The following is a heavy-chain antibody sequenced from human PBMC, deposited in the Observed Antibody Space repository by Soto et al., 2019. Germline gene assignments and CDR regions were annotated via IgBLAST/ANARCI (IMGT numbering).Heavy chain of an antibody. D-gene: IGHD3-16*01. CDR3: AKSLGDDAFHV. CDR1: GYSFTDSY. Sequence: QVQLVQSGTDVRKPGASLRVSCRAAGYSFTDSYIHWVRQAPGQWLEWMGWINPDNGDTKYAQMYQDRVTLTRDTSITTVYMEFSSLISNDTAVYFCAKSLGDDAFHVWGQGTVVAAAS. V-gene: IGHV1-2*02. CDR2: INPDNGDT. J-gene: IGHJ3*01.